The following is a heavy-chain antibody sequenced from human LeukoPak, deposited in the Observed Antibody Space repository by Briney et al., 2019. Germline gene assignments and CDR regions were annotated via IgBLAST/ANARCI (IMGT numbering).Heavy chain of an antibody. D-gene: IGHD1-14*01. V-gene: IGHV3-11*01. CDR1: AFTFSDNY. J-gene: IGHJ4*02. CDR2: ISPSGTDI. CDR3: SRDPRNLDY. Sequence: PGGSLRLSCAVSAFTFSDNYMTWIRQAPGKGLESVSYISPSGTDISYADSVKGRFTISRDNAKNSLYLQMNSLRAEGTAVYYCSRDPRNLDYWGQGTLVTVSP.